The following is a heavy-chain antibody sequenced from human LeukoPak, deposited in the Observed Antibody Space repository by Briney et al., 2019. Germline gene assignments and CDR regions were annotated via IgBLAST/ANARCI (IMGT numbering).Heavy chain of an antibody. D-gene: IGHD3-16*01. CDR1: GGSISSGGYY. Sequence: SETLSLTCTVSGGSISSGGYYWSWIRQHPGKGLEWIGYIYYSGSTYYNPSLKSRVTISVDTSKNQFSLKLSSVTAADTAVYYCARYVLFSFDYWGQGTLVTVPS. J-gene: IGHJ4*02. V-gene: IGHV4-31*03. CDR2: IYYSGST. CDR3: ARYVLFSFDY.